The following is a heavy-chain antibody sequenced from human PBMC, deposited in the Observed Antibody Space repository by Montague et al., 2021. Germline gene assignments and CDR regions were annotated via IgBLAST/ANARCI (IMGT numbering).Heavy chain of an antibody. V-gene: IGHV3-9*01. Sequence: SLRLSCAASGFLLNNYVMNWVRQAPGKGLEWVSGINGNSINIDYADSVKGRFTISRDNAKNSLYLQMNSLRAEDTAFYYCVKDTRDYYPDFWGQGILVTVSS. CDR3: VKDTRDYYPDF. D-gene: IGHD3-3*01. CDR1: GFLLNNYV. J-gene: IGHJ4*02. CDR2: INGNSINI.